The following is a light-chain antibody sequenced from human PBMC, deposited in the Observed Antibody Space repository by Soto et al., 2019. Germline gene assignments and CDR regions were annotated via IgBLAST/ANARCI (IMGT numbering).Light chain of an antibody. CDR3: SSYTSSSTVV. CDR2: EVS. J-gene: IGLJ1*01. Sequence: QSVLTQPAGVSGSPGQSITMSCTGTSSDVGGYNYVSWYQQHPGKAPKLMIYEVSNRPSGVSNRFSGSKSGNTASLTISGLQAEDEADYYCSSYTSSSTVVFGTGTKVTVL. CDR1: SSDVGGYNY. V-gene: IGLV2-14*01.